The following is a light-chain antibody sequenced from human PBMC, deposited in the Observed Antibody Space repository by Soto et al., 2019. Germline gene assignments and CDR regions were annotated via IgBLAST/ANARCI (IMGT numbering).Light chain of an antibody. Sequence: DIQMTQSPASRSASVGDRVTITCRASQTISHYLNWYRQQPGKAPKLLIYAASNLQSGVPSRFSGSGSGTEFTLTINSLHPEDFASYFCQQSSSAPYTFGQVTRLEIK. CDR3: QQSSSAPYT. V-gene: IGKV1-39*01. CDR1: QTISHY. CDR2: AAS. J-gene: IGKJ2*01.